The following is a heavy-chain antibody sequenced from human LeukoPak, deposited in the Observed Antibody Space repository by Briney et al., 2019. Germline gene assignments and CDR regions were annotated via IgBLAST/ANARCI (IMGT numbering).Heavy chain of an antibody. CDR3: ATTSGSEYYFDY. J-gene: IGHJ4*02. D-gene: IGHD1-26*01. CDR2: ISGSGGST. CDR1: GFTFSSYS. V-gene: IGHV3-23*01. Sequence: GGSLRLSCAASGFTFSSYSMNWVRQAPGKGLEWVSAISGSGGSTYYADSVKGRFTISRDNSKNTLYLQMNSLRAEDTAVYYCATTSGSEYYFDYWGQGTLVTVSS.